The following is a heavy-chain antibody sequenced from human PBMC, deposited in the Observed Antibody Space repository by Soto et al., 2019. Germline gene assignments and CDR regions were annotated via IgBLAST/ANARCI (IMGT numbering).Heavy chain of an antibody. CDR2: IIPIFGTA. CDR3: ARDRGDTAMALDAFDI. J-gene: IGHJ3*02. V-gene: IGHV1-69*13. Sequence: SVKVSCKASGGTFSSYAISWVRQALGQGLEWMGGIIPIFGTANYAQRFQGRVTITADESTSTAYMELSSLRSEDTAVYYCARDRGDTAMALDAFDIWGQGTMVTVSS. CDR1: GGTFSSYA. D-gene: IGHD5-18*01.